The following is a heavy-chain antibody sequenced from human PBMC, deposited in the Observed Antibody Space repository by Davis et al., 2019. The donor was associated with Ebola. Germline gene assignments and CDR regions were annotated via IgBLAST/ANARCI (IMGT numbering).Heavy chain of an antibody. CDR1: GFTFSSYG. Sequence: GGSLRLSCAASGFTFSSYGMHWVRQAPGKGLEWVAVISYDGSNKYYADSVKGRFTISRDNSKNTLYLQMNSLRAEDTAVYYCAKKSVADNWGDQWAFDYWGQGTLVTVSS. CDR3: AKKSVADNWGDQWAFDY. D-gene: IGHD3-16*01. J-gene: IGHJ4*02. CDR2: ISYDGSNK. V-gene: IGHV3-30*18.